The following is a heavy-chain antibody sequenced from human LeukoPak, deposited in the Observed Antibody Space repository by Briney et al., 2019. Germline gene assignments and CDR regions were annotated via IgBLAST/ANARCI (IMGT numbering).Heavy chain of an antibody. CDR2: IFYSGGT. V-gene: IGHV4-59*01. Sequence: PSETLSLTCVVSGGSISSSYWSWIRQPPGKGPEWIGSIFYSGGTNYNPSLKSRVFISGDTSKNQFSLTLSSVTAADTAVYYCARVDTAMALFDYWGQGTLVTVSS. J-gene: IGHJ4*02. CDR1: GGSISSSY. CDR3: ARVDTAMALFDY. D-gene: IGHD5-18*01.